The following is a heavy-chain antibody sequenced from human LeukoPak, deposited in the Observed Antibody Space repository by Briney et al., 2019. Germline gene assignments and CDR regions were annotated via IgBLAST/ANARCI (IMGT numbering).Heavy chain of an antibody. D-gene: IGHD3-3*01. CDR2: ISVNNGNT. V-gene: IGHV1-18*04. CDR3: QRITIFGVVIDFDY. CDR1: GYTFTRHY. J-gene: IGHJ4*02. Sequence: ASVKVSRKASGYTFTRHYMNWVRQAPGQGLEWMGFISVNNGNTHYAEKFQGRVTMATDTSTSTAYLEVRSLRSDDTAVYYCQRITIFGVVIDFDYWGPGTLVTVSS.